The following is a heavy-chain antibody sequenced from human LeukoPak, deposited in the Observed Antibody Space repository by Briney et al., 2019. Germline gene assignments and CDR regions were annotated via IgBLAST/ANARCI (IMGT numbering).Heavy chain of an antibody. D-gene: IGHD1-26*01. Sequence: GGSLRLSCAASGFIFSSYGMYWVRQSPGKGLEWVAYVSDDGTRQYYADSVKGRFTISRDNSKNTLYLQMTSLRAEDTAIYYCAKGVGGTNCYFDYWGQGTLVTVSS. J-gene: IGHJ4*02. CDR3: AKGVGGTNCYFDY. V-gene: IGHV3-30*18. CDR1: GFIFSSYG. CDR2: VSDDGTRQ.